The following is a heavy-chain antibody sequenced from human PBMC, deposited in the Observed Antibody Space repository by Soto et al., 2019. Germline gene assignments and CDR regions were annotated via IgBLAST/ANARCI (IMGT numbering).Heavy chain of an antibody. CDR1: GGSISSSSYY. V-gene: IGHV4-39*01. CDR2: IYYGGST. J-gene: IGHJ4*02. Sequence: QLQLQESGPGLVKPSETLSLTCTVSGGSISSSSYYWGWIRQPPGKGLEWIGSIYYGGSTYYNPSHKGRVTISVDTSKNQCSLKLSSVTAADTAVYYCARSMTTVVTLDYWGQGTLVTVSS. D-gene: IGHD4-17*01. CDR3: ARSMTTVVTLDY.